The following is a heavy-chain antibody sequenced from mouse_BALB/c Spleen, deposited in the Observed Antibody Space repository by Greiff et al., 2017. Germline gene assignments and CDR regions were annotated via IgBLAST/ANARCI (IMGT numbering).Heavy chain of an antibody. V-gene: IGHV1-19*01. J-gene: IGHJ4*01. Sequence: EVQLQQSGPELVKPGASVKMSCKASGYTFTDYYMDWVKQSHGESFEWIGRVNPYNGGTSYNQKFKGKATLTVDKSSSTAYMELNSLTSEDSAVYYCARGPPYYYGSSYGAMDYWGQGTSVTVSS. D-gene: IGHD1-1*01. CDR3: ARGPPYYYGSSYGAMDY. CDR1: GYTFTDYY. CDR2: VNPYNGGT.